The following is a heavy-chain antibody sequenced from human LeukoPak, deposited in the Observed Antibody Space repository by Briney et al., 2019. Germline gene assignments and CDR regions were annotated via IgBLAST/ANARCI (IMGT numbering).Heavy chain of an antibody. CDR3: ASDYYGSGTGDWFDP. CDR2: IIHILGIA. CDR1: GGTFSSYA. D-gene: IGHD3-10*01. Sequence: ASVKVSCKASGGTFSSYAISWVRQAPGQGLEWMGRIIHILGIANYAQKFQGRVTITAEKSTSTAYMELSSLRSEDTDVYYCASDYYGSGTGDWFDPWGQGTLVTVSS. J-gene: IGHJ5*02. V-gene: IGHV1-69*04.